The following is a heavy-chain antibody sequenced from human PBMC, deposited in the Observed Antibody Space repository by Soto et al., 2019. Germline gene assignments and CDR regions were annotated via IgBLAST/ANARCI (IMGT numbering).Heavy chain of an antibody. Sequence: PGGSLRLSCAASGFTFSNYAMNWVRQAPGKGLEWVSAFSGSGGSTYCADSVKGRFTISRDNSKKALYLQMNSLRGEDTAVYYCAKGTSRIHYGMDVWGQGTTVTVSS. V-gene: IGHV3-23*01. J-gene: IGHJ6*02. CDR3: AKGTSRIHYGMDV. CDR2: FSGSGGST. CDR1: GFTFSNYA.